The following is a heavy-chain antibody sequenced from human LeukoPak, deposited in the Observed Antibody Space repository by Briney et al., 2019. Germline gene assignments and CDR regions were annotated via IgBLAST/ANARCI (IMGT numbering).Heavy chain of an antibody. CDR3: ASSLLVVSP. CDR1: GFTFRNYW. Sequence: GGSLRLSCAVPGFTFRNYWMYWVRQAPGEALVWVSRISGDGSTTTYADTVKGRFTISRDNAKNTLYLQMNSLRADDTAVYYCASSLLVVSPWGQGTLVTVSS. CDR2: ISGDGSTT. V-gene: IGHV3-74*01. D-gene: IGHD2-15*01. J-gene: IGHJ4*02.